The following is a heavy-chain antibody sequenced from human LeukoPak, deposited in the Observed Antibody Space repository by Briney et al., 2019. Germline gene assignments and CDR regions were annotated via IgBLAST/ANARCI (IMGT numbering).Heavy chain of an antibody. CDR2: ISSSGGSA. V-gene: IGHV3-64D*06. J-gene: IGHJ4*02. Sequence: PGGSLRLSCSASGFTFSNYAMHWVRQAPGKGLEYVSAISSSGGSAYYADSVKGRFTISRDNSKNTLYLQMSSLRAEDTAVYYCVRSSSWYQYYFDYWGQGTLVTVSS. D-gene: IGHD6-13*01. CDR1: GFTFSNYA. CDR3: VRSSSWYQYYFDY.